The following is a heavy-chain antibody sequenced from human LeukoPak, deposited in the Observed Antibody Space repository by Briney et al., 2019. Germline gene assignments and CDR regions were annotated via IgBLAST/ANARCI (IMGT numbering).Heavy chain of an antibody. D-gene: IGHD2-15*01. CDR1: GGSINNSSYY. J-gene: IGHJ3*02. CDR2: IYYTGST. V-gene: IGHV4-39*07. Sequence: PPETLSLTCTVSGGSINNSSYYWGWIRQPPGKGLEWIGSIYYTGSTTYNPSLKSRVTISVDTSKNQFSLKLSSVTAADTAVYYCARVGCTGGSCYRSRGAFDIWGQGTMVTVSS. CDR3: ARVGCTGGSCYRSRGAFDI.